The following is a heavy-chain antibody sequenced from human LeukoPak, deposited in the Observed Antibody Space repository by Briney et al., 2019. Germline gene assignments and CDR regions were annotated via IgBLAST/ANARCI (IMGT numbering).Heavy chain of an antibody. Sequence: SETLSLTCAVYGGSFSGYYWSWIRQPPGKGLEWIGEINHSGSTNYNPSLKSRVTISVDTSKNQFSLKLSSVTAADTAVYYCARGSDSSSSGSDYWGQGTLVTVSS. D-gene: IGHD6-6*01. CDR2: INHSGST. V-gene: IGHV4-34*01. CDR3: ARGSDSSSSGSDY. CDR1: GGSFSGYY. J-gene: IGHJ4*02.